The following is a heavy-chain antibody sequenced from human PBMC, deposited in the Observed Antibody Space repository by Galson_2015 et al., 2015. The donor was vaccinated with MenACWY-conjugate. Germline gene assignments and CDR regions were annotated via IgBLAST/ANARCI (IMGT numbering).Heavy chain of an antibody. Sequence: TISRDNAKNSLYLQLNSLRAEDTAVYYCARTTDYYDSSGYYGDFDYWGQGTLVTVSS. J-gene: IGHJ4*02. D-gene: IGHD3-22*01. CDR3: ARTTDYYDSSGYYGDFDY. V-gene: IGHV3-11*03.